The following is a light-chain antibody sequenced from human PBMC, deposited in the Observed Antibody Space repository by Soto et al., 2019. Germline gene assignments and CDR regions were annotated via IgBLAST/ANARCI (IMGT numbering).Light chain of an antibody. CDR3: QQANSFPLP. J-gene: IGKJ5*01. V-gene: IGKV1-12*01. CDR1: QGISTG. CDR2: AAS. Sequence: DIQMTQSPSSVSASLGDRVTITCRPSQGISTGFAWYQHKPGKAPKLLISAASGLQSGVLSRFSGSESGTDFTLTISSLLPEDCGTYYCQQANSFPLPFGPGTRLEI.